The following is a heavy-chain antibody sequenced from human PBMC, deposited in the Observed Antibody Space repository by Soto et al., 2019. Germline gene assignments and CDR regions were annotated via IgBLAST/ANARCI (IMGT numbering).Heavy chain of an antibody. J-gene: IGHJ6*02. CDR2: ISYDGSNK. Sequence: GGSLRLSCAASGFTFSSYAMHWVRQAPGKGLGWVAVISYDGSNKYYADSVKGRFTISRDNSKNTLYLQMNSLRAEDTAVYYCARDYRFLEGLLFAYYYGMDVWGQGTTVTVSS. V-gene: IGHV3-30-3*01. CDR3: ARDYRFLEGLLFAYYYGMDV. CDR1: GFTFSSYA. D-gene: IGHD3-3*01.